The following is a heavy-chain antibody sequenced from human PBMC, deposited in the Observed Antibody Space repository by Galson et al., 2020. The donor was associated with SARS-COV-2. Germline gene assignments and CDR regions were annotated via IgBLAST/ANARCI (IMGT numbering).Heavy chain of an antibody. J-gene: IGHJ4*02. V-gene: IGHV3-43*01. CDR2: ISWDGGST. CDR1: GFTFDDYT. D-gene: IGHD3-22*01. CDR3: AKDAYDSSGIFDY. Sequence: GGSLRLSCAASGFTFDDYTMHWVRQAPGKGLEWVSLISWDGGSTYYADSVKGRFTISRDNRKNSLYLQMNSLRTEDTALYYCAKDAYDSSGIFDYWGQGTLVTVSS.